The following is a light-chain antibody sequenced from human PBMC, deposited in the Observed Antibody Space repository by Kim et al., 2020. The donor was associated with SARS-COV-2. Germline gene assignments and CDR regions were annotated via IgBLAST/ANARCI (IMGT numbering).Light chain of an antibody. CDR3: QHLNSYPS. V-gene: IGKV1-9*01. Sequence: SASVGDSVTITCRASQGISNYVAWYQQKVGEAPKILIYDASTLQSGVPSRFSGSGSETEFTLTISRLQPEDFATYYCQHLNSYPSFGPGTKVDIK. CDR2: DAS. CDR1: QGISNY. J-gene: IGKJ3*01.